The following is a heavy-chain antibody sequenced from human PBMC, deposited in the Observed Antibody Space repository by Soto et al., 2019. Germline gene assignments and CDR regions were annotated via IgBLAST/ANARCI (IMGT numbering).Heavy chain of an antibody. D-gene: IGHD6-19*01. J-gene: IGHJ4*02. V-gene: IGHV4-59*08. Sequence: SETLSLTCTVSGGSMGKYYWSWIRQPPGKGLEWIGYLSYTGRTNYNPSLKSRVTISVDSSKNQFSLKLTSVTAAGTAVYYCARRSSGWFHEDYWGPGTLVTVSS. CDR2: LSYTGRT. CDR3: ARRSSGWFHEDY. CDR1: GGSMGKYY.